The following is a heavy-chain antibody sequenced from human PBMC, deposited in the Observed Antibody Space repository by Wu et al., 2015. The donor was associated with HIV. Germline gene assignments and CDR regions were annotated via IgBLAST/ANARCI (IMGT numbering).Heavy chain of an antibody. D-gene: IGHD4-23*01. Sequence: VQLVQSGTDVRKPGASVKVSCKASGYTFTDYYIHWVRQAPGQGLEWMGWISAYDGSTNFAQKFQARVTMTTDTSTSTAYLELRSLRSDDTALYYCARDGGGNYRKMDHWGQGTLVTVSS. CDR3: ARDGGGNYRKMDH. J-gene: IGHJ4*01. CDR2: ISAYDGST. V-gene: IGHV1-18*04. CDR1: GYTFTDYY.